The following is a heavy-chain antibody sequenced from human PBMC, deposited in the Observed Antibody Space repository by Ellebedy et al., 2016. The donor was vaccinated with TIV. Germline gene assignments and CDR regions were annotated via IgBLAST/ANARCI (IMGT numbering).Heavy chain of an antibody. V-gene: IGHV3-11*01. Sequence: GGSLRLXXAASGFTFSDHYMSWMRQAPGKGLEWLSYISSASHIIYYADSVKGRFTISRDNAKNSLFLQMDSLRPEDTAVYYCARGIEDASSPTFDFWGQGDLVTVSP. CDR2: ISSASHII. D-gene: IGHD3-16*01. CDR3: ARGIEDASSPTFDF. J-gene: IGHJ4*02. CDR1: GFTFSDHY.